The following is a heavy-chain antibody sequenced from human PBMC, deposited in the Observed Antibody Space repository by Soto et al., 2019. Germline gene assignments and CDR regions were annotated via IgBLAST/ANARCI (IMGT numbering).Heavy chain of an antibody. V-gene: IGHV3-48*01. CDR2: ISFSGRTI. CDR3: ARGLRFLEWLSTPFDY. CDR1: GFTFRNYH. Sequence: EVQLVESGGGLVQPGGSLKLSCAASGFTFRNYHMNWVRQAPGKGLEWVSYISFSGRTIYYVDSLKGRFTISRDNAKDSLYLQMVNLRAEDTAVYYCARGLRFLEWLSTPFDYWGQGTLVTVSS. D-gene: IGHD3-3*01. J-gene: IGHJ4*02.